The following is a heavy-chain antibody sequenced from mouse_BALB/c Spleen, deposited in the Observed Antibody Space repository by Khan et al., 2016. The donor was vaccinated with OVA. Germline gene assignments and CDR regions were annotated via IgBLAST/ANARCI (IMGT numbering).Heavy chain of an antibody. Sequence: VQLQQAGAELVRSGASVKLSCTASGFNIKDYYIHWLKQRPEQGLEWIGWIDPENGDTEYAPKFQGKATMAADTSSNTAYLQLSSLTSEDTAVYDCNTGDGYSAWFAYWGQGTLVTVSA. CDR2: IDPENGDT. CDR1: GFNIKDYY. CDR3: NTGDGYSAWFAY. J-gene: IGHJ3*01. D-gene: IGHD2-3*01. V-gene: IGHV14-4*02.